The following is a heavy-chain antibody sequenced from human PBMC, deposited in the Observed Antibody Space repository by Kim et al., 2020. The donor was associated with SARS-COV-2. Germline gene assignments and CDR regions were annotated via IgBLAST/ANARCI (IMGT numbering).Heavy chain of an antibody. J-gene: IGHJ4*02. D-gene: IGHD1-26*01. V-gene: IGHV4-30-2*01. CDR1: GGSISSGGYS. Sequence: SETLSLTCAVSGGSISSGGYSWSWIRQPPGKGLEWIGYIYHSGSTYYNPSLKSRVTISVDRSKNQFSLKLSSVTAADTAVYYCARGLGATGGVYFDYWGQGTLVTVSS. CDR3: ARGLGATGGVYFDY. CDR2: IYHSGST.